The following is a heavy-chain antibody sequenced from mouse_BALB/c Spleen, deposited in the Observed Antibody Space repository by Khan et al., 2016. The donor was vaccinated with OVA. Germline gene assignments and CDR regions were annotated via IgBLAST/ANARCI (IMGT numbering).Heavy chain of an antibody. V-gene: IGHV1-4*01. J-gene: IGHJ4*01. D-gene: IGHD2-14*01. Sequence: QVQLMQSGAELAKPGASVKISCKASGYTFTSYTMHWVKQTPGKGLEWIGYINPKSDYTQYNEKFNDKFTLSADISSSTAYMQLSSLNSEDSAIYYCARLTYEDAMDYWGQGTSVTVSS. CDR2: INPKSDYT. CDR3: ARLTYEDAMDY. CDR1: GYTFTSYT.